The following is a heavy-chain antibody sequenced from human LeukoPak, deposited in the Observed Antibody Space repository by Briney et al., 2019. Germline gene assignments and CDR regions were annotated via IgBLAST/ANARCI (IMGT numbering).Heavy chain of an antibody. CDR3: ARVLAVGGVIPYYYYYYGMDV. D-gene: IGHD3-16*02. CDR2: ISSSGSTI. J-gene: IGHJ6*02. V-gene: IGHV3-48*03. Sequence: GGSLRLPCAASGFTFSSYEMNWVRQAPGKGLEWVSYISSSGSTIYYADSVKGRFTISRDNAKNSLYLQMNSLRAEDTAVYYCARVLAVGGVIPYYYYYYGMDVWGQGTTVTVSS. CDR1: GFTFSSYE.